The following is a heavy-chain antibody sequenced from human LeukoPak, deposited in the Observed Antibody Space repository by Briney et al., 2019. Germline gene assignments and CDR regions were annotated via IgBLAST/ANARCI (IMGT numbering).Heavy chain of an antibody. CDR2: ISSSSII. D-gene: IGHD3-22*01. Sequence: GGSLRLSCAASGFTFSSYSMKWVRQAPGKGGEGVSYISSSSIIYYADSVKGRFTISRDNAKNSLYLQMNSLRAEDTAVYYCARDSSEGYYYDSSGYRYFDYWGQGTLVTVSS. V-gene: IGHV3-48*04. J-gene: IGHJ4*02. CDR3: ARDSSEGYYYDSSGYRYFDY. CDR1: GFTFSSYS.